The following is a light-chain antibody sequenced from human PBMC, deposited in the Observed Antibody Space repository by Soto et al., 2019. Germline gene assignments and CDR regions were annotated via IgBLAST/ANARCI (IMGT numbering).Light chain of an antibody. Sequence: QSALTQPASVSGSPGQSITISCTGTSIDIGAYNYVSWYQQHPGKAPKLMIYEVTNRPSGISNRLSGSRSGNTASLSISGLQAEDEADYYCSSYSSAIAFVFGTGTKLTVL. CDR2: EVT. J-gene: IGLJ1*01. V-gene: IGLV2-14*01. CDR1: SIDIGAYNY. CDR3: SSYSSAIAFV.